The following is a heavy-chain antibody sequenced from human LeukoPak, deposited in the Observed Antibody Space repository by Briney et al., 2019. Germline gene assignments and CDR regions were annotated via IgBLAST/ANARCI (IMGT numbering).Heavy chain of an antibody. CDR3: ARGRITMVRGAPLWFDP. J-gene: IGHJ5*02. CDR1: GDSMNSSSFY. Sequence: NPSETLSLTCTVSGDSMNSSSFYWGWIRQPPGKGLEWIGEINHSGSTNYNSSLKSRVTISVDTSKNQFSLKLSSVTAADTAVYYCARGRITMVRGAPLWFDPWGQGTLVTVSS. V-gene: IGHV4-39*07. CDR2: INHSGST. D-gene: IGHD3-10*01.